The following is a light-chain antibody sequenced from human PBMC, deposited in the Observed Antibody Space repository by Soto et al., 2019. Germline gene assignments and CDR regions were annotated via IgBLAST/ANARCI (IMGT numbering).Light chain of an antibody. CDR3: QQYDNKPPIT. Sequence: EIVMTQSPATLSVSPGERATLSCRASQSVSTNLAWYQQKPGQAPRLLIYATSTRATGIPDRFTGSGSGTEFTLTISSLQSEDFAVYHGQQYDNKPPITFGQGTRLEIK. V-gene: IGKV3-15*01. J-gene: IGKJ5*01. CDR2: ATS. CDR1: QSVSTN.